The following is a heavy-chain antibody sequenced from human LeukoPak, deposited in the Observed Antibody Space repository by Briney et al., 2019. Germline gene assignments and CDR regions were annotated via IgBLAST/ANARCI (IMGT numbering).Heavy chain of an antibody. V-gene: IGHV1-8*01. CDR1: GYTFTSYD. Sequence: APVKVSCKASGYTFTSYDINWVRQAPGQGLEWMGWMNPNSGDTGYPQKFQGRVTMTRDTSITTAYMELSSLRSEDTAVYYCARSGFGSGISFDLWGQGTLVTVSS. D-gene: IGHD3-10*01. J-gene: IGHJ5*02. CDR3: ARSGFGSGISFDL. CDR2: MNPNSGDT.